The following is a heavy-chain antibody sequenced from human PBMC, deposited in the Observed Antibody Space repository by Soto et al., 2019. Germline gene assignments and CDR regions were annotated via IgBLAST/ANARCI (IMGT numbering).Heavy chain of an antibody. Sequence: TLSLTCTVSGGSISSYYWSWIRQPPGKGLEWIGYIYYSGSTNYNPSLKSRVTISIDTSKNQLSLKLSSVTAADTAVYYCARGYDFWSGYYGFDYWGQGTQVTVSS. J-gene: IGHJ4*02. V-gene: IGHV4-59*01. CDR3: ARGYDFWSGYYGFDY. CDR2: IYYSGST. CDR1: GGSISSYY. D-gene: IGHD3-3*01.